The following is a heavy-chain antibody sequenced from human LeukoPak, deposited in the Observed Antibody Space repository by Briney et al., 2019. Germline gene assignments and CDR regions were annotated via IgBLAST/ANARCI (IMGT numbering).Heavy chain of an antibody. CDR3: ARRIAARPRGYWFDP. CDR2: INHSGST. Sequence: SETLSLTCAVYGGSFSGYYWSWIRQPPGKGLEWIGEINHSGSTNYNPFLKSRVAISVDTSKNQFSLKVSSVTAADTAVYYCARRIAARPRGYWFDPWGQGTLVTVSS. V-gene: IGHV4-34*01. CDR1: GGSFSGYY. D-gene: IGHD6-6*01. J-gene: IGHJ5*02.